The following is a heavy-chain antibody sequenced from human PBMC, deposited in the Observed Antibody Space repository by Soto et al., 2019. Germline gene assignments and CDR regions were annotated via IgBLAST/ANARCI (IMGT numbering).Heavy chain of an antibody. D-gene: IGHD3-22*01. CDR2: ISSSATYI. CDR1: GFNFSTYS. CDR3: ARYGYYYHSSAYSGY. J-gene: IGHJ4*02. V-gene: IGHV3-21*06. Sequence: GGSLRLSCAGSGFNFSTYSLNWVRQAPGKGLEWVSSISSSATYIDYADSVKGRFTISRDNAKSSLYLQMNSLRAEDTGVYYCARYGYYYHSSAYSGYWGQGT.